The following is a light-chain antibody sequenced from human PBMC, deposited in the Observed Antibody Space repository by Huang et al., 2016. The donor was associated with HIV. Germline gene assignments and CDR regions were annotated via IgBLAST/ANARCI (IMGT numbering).Light chain of an antibody. CDR1: QNINTNF. V-gene: IGKV3-20*01. CDR3: HQYGDSRGT. J-gene: IGKJ1*01. Sequence: EIVLTQSPGTLSLSPGERATLSCRARQNINTNFLAWYQQKPGQAPRLLIYGASSRATGVPDRFSGSVSGTDFTLTISRLEPEDFAVYYCHQYGDSRGTFGQGTKVEIK. CDR2: GAS.